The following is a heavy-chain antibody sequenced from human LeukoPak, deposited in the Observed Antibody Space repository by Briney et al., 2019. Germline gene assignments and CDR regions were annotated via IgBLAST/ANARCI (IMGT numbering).Heavy chain of an antibody. D-gene: IGHD4-17*01. V-gene: IGHV1-18*04. J-gene: IGHJ3*02. CDR1: GYTFTGYY. Sequence: ASVKVSCKASGYTFTGYYMHWVRQAPGQGLEWMGWISAYNGNTNYAQKLQGRVTMTTDTSTSTAYMELRSLRSDDTAVYYCASRITVTTPRDAFDIWGQGTMVTVSS. CDR2: ISAYNGNT. CDR3: ASRITVTTPRDAFDI.